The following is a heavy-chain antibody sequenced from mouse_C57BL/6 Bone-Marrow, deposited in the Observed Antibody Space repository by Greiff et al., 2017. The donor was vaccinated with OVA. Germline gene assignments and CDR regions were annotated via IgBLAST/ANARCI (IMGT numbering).Heavy chain of an antibody. CDR3: ARGRFAY. J-gene: IGHJ3*01. CDR2: IDPSDSYT. CDR1: GYTFTSYW. Sequence: QVHVKQSGAELVKPGASVKLSCKASGYTFTSYWMQWVKQRPGQGLEWIGEIDPSDSYTNYNQKFKGKATLTVDTSSSTAYMQLSSLTSEDSAVYYCARGRFAYWGQGTLVTVSA. V-gene: IGHV1-50*01.